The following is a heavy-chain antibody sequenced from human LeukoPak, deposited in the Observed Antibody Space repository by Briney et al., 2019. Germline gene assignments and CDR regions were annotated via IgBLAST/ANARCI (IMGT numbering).Heavy chain of an antibody. Sequence: GRSLRLSCAASGFTFSSYAMHWVRQAPGKGLEWVAVISYDGSIKYYADSVRGRFTISRDNSKNTLYLQMNSLRSEDTAVHYCARARSRDGYNSMIDYWGQGTLVTVSS. CDR1: GFTFSSYA. J-gene: IGHJ4*02. V-gene: IGHV3-30-3*01. D-gene: IGHD5-24*01. CDR2: ISYDGSIK. CDR3: ARARSRDGYNSMIDY.